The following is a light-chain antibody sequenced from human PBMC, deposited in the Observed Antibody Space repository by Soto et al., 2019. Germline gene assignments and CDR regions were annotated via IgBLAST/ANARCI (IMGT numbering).Light chain of an antibody. J-gene: IGKJ1*01. CDR1: QSVSNNY. V-gene: IGKV3-20*01. CDR3: HHYET. Sequence: EIVLTQSPGTLSLSPGERATLSCRASQSVSNNYLAWYQQKPGQAPRLLIYGASNRATGIPARFSGSGSGTDFTLTISSLEPEDFTVYYCHHYETFGQGTKVDIK. CDR2: GAS.